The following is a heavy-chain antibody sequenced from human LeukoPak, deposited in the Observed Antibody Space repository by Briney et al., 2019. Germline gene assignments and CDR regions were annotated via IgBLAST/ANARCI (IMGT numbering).Heavy chain of an antibody. CDR2: VDPEDGEA. Sequence: ASVKISCKVSGYTFTDYYIHWLQQAPGKGLEWMGLVDPEDGEARYAEMFQGRVTITADTSTDTVYMDLSSLRSDDTAVYYCGTDLYYWGQGTLVTVPS. J-gene: IGHJ4*02. CDR3: GTDLYY. V-gene: IGHV1-69-2*01. CDR1: GYTFTDYY.